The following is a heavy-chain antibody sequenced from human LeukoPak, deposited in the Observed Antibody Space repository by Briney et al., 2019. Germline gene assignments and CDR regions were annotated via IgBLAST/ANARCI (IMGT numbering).Heavy chain of an antibody. CDR1: GGTSSSYA. CDR2: IITIFGTA. J-gene: IGHJ4*02. CDR3: AREAGKRRHLLRSRFYYYFDY. V-gene: IGHV1-69*13. Sequence: GPSVKVSCKVSGGTSSSYAISWVRQAPGQGREWMGGIITIFGTANYTRKFQGRATITADESTRTAYMELSSLRSEDTAVYYCAREAGKRRHLLRSRFYYYFDYWGQGALVTVSS. D-gene: IGHD2-15*01.